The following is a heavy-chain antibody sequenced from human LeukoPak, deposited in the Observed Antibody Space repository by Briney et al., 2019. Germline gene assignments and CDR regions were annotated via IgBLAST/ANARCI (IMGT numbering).Heavy chain of an antibody. CDR1: GGTFSSYA. Sequence: SVKVSCKASGGTFSSYAISWVRQAPGQGLEWMGRIIPILGIANYAQKFQGRVTITADKSTSTAYMELSSLRSEDTAVYYCARAQRASSSWDDAFDIWGQGTMVTVSS. V-gene: IGHV1-69*04. CDR3: ARAQRASSSWDDAFDI. J-gene: IGHJ3*02. CDR2: IIPILGIA. D-gene: IGHD6-13*01.